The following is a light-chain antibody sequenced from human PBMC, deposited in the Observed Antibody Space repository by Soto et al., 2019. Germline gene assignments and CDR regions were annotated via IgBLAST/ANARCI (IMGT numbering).Light chain of an antibody. V-gene: IGKV1-5*03. CDR2: KAS. Sequence: DVQMTQSPSTLSASVGDRVTITCRASQSLNDWLAWFQQKPGKAPKVLIYKASTLDSGVSSRFSGSGSGTEFTLTISSLQPDDAATYYCQQYNTYSWTFGQGTKVEI. CDR3: QQYNTYSWT. CDR1: QSLNDW. J-gene: IGKJ1*01.